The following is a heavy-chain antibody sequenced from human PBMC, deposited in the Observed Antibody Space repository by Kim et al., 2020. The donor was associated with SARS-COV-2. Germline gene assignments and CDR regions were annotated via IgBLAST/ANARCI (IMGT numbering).Heavy chain of an antibody. Sequence: DPDTRYRPSFQGQVTISADKSISTAYLQWSSLKASDTAMYYCARRDLDYWGQGTLVTVSS. CDR3: ARRDLDY. CDR2: DPDT. V-gene: IGHV5-51*01. J-gene: IGHJ4*02.